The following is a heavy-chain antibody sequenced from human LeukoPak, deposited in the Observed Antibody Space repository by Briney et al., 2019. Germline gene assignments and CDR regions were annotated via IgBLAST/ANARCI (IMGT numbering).Heavy chain of an antibody. V-gene: IGHV1-24*01. CDR2: FDPEDGEA. Sequence: ASVKVSCKVSGYTLTELSLHWVRQAPGKGLEWMGRFDPEDGEAIYARKFQGRVTMTEDTSTDTAYMELSSLRSEDTAVYFCAVSLTTGGYYGMDVWGQGTTVTVSS. D-gene: IGHD1-1*01. J-gene: IGHJ6*02. CDR3: AVSLTTGGYYGMDV. CDR1: GYTLTELS.